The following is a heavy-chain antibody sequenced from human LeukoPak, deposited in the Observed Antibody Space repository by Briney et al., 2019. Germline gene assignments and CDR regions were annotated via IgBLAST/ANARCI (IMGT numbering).Heavy chain of an antibody. CDR1: GGSISSSSYS. J-gene: IGHJ3*02. V-gene: IGHV4-39*01. CDR2: IYYSGST. CDR3: ARHADSSGYLDAFDI. Sequence: SETLSLTCTVSGGSISSSSYSWGCIRQPPGKGLEWIGSIYYSGSTNYNPSLESRVTISVDTSKNQFSLKLSSVTAADTAVYYCARHADSSGYLDAFDIWGQGTMVTVSS. D-gene: IGHD3-22*01.